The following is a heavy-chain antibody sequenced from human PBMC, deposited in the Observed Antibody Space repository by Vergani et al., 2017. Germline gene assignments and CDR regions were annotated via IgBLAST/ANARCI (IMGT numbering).Heavy chain of an antibody. CDR1: GGPFSSYS. Sequence: QVQLVQSGAEVKKPGSSVKVSCKASGGPFSSYSISWVRQAPGQGLEWMGGIIPIFGTANYAQKFQVRVTMTADKSTSTAYMELRSLRSDDTAVYYCARDRYCSSTSCYTANYYYYYGMDVWGQGTTVTVSS. CDR3: ARDRYCSSTSCYTANYYYYYGMDV. D-gene: IGHD2-2*02. CDR2: IIPIFGTA. V-gene: IGHV1-69*06. J-gene: IGHJ6*02.